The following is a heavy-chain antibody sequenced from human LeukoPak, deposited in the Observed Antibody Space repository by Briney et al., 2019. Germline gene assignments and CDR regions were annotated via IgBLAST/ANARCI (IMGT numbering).Heavy chain of an antibody. Sequence: SETLSLTCVVYGGSFSGYYWSWIRQPPGKGLEWIGEINHSGSTNYNPSLKSRVTISVDTSKNQFSLKLSSVTAADTAVYYCARGRNVPAAIGNIRYYGMDVWGQGTTVTVSS. V-gene: IGHV4-34*01. D-gene: IGHD2-2*02. CDR2: INHSGST. CDR1: GGSFSGYY. CDR3: ARGRNVPAAIGNIRYYGMDV. J-gene: IGHJ6*02.